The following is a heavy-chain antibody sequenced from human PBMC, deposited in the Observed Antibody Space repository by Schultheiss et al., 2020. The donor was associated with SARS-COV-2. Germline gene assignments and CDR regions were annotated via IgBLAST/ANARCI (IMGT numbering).Heavy chain of an antibody. CDR2: IYFTGIT. J-gene: IGHJ2*01. CDR1: SGSLIPYY. V-gene: IGHV4-59*01. CDR3: ARDRYDFWSGYVSYWYFDL. Sequence: SETLSLTCTVSSGSLIPYYWTWIRQPPGKGLDPIGNIYFTGITKYNPSLKSRVTISIDTSKNQFSLKLGSVTAADTAVYYCARDRYDFWSGYVSYWYFDLWGRGTLVTVSS. D-gene: IGHD3-3*01.